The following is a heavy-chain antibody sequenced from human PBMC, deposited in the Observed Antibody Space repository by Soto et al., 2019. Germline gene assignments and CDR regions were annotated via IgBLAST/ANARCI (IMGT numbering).Heavy chain of an antibody. D-gene: IGHD2-2*02. V-gene: IGHV1-3*01. CDR3: ARVYCSSTSCYNRDAFDI. CDR2: INAGNGNT. Sequence: ASVKVSCKASGYTFAIYAMHCVRQSPLQRLEWMGWINAGNGNTKYSQKFQGRVTITRDTSASTAYMELSSLRSEDTAVYYCARVYCSSTSCYNRDAFDIWGQGTMVTVSS. J-gene: IGHJ3*02. CDR1: GYTFAIYA.